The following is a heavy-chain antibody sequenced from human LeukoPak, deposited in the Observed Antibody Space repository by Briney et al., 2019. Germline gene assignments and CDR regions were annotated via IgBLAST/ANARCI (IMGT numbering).Heavy chain of an antibody. V-gene: IGHV4-34*01. CDR2: INHSVST. D-gene: IGHD2-15*01. CDR1: GGSFSGYY. Sequence: PSETLSLTCAVYGGSFSGYYWSWIRQPPGKGLEWIGEINHSVSTNYNPSLKSRVTISVDTSKNQFSLKLNSVTAADTAVYYCARVYCSGGSCYSFDYWGQGTLVTVSS. CDR3: ARVYCSGGSCYSFDY. J-gene: IGHJ4*02.